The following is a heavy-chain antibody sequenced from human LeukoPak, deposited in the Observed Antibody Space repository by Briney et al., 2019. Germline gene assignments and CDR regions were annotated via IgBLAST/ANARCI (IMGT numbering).Heavy chain of an antibody. CDR1: GFTFSNYW. D-gene: IGHD2-2*01. V-gene: IGHV3-74*01. J-gene: IGHJ4*02. CDR2: IYSDGNTT. Sequence: GGSLRLSCAGSGFTFSNYWMHWVRQAPGKGLVWVSRIYSDGNTTNYADSVKGRFTISRDNAKNTLYLQMNSLRAEDTAVYYCARDQGSTSRGIDYWGRGTLVTVSS. CDR3: ARDQGSTSRGIDY.